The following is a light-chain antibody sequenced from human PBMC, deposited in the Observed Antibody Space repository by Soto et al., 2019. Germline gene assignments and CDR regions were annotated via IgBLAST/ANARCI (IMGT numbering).Light chain of an antibody. Sequence: EIVLTQSPVTLSFSSGERATLSFRASQSVSIYLAWYQQKPGQAPGLLIYDASNRATGVPARFSGSGSGTDFTLTISSLEPEDFAVYYCQHRKDWQVTFGQGTRLEI. CDR2: DAS. V-gene: IGKV3-11*01. CDR1: QSVSIY. J-gene: IGKJ5*01. CDR3: QHRKDWQVT.